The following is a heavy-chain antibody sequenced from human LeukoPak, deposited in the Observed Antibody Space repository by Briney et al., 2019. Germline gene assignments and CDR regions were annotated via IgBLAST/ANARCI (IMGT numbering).Heavy chain of an antibody. D-gene: IGHD3-3*01. CDR1: GFTFSDYY. Sequence: KPGGSLRLSCAASGFTFSDYYMSWIRQAPGKGLEWVSYISSSSYTNYADSVKGRFTISRDNAKNSLYLQMNSLRAEDTAVYYCARHTYDFWSGSPGDVWGQGTTVTVSS. V-gene: IGHV3-11*06. J-gene: IGHJ6*02. CDR2: ISSSSYT. CDR3: ARHTYDFWSGSPGDV.